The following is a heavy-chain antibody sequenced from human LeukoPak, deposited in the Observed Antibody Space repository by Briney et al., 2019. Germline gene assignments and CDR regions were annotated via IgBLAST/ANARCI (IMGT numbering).Heavy chain of an antibody. D-gene: IGHD2-15*01. V-gene: IGHV1-69*13. J-gene: IGHJ4*02. CDR3: ARAGGYCSGGSCYSFLTY. CDR1: GGTFSSYA. Sequence: SVKVSCKASGGTFSSYAISWVRQAPGQGLEWMGGIVPIFGTVNYAQKLQGRVTITADESTSTVYMELSSLRSEDTAVYYCARAGGYCSGGSCYSFLTYWGQGTLVTVSS. CDR2: IVPIFGTV.